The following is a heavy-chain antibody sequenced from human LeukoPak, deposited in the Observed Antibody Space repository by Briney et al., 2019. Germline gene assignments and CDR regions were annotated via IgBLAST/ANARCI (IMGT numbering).Heavy chain of an antibody. CDR3: ARLYYYDSSGYYPGAFDI. V-gene: IGHV5-51*01. CDR2: IYPGDSDT. D-gene: IGHD3-22*01. CDR1: GYSFTNYW. J-gene: IGHJ3*02. Sequence: GESLKISCKGSGYSFTNYWIGWVRQMPGKGLKWMGIIYPGDSDTRYSPSFQGQVTISADKSISTAYLQWSSLKASDTAMYYCARLYYYDSSGYYPGAFDIWGQGTMVTVSS.